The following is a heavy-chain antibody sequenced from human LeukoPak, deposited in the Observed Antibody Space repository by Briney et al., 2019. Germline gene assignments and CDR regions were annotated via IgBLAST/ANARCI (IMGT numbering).Heavy chain of an antibody. CDR1: GGSFSGYY. D-gene: IGHD2-2*01. V-gene: IGHV4-34*01. J-gene: IGHJ6*02. CDR2: INHSGST. CDR3: ARVPVSYYYGMDV. Sequence: NPSETLSLTCAVYGGSFSGYYWSWIRQPPGKGLEWIGEINHSGSTNYNPSLKSRVTISVDTSKNQFSLKLSSVTAADTAVYYCARVPVSYYYGMDVWGQGTTVTVSS.